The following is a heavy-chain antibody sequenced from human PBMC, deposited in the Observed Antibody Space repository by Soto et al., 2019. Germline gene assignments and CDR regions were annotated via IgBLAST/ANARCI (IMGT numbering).Heavy chain of an antibody. Sequence: GGSLRLSCAASGFTFSSYAMSWVRQAPGKGLEWVSGVSGSGGSTYCVDSVKGRFTISRDNSKNTLYLQMNSLRVEDTAVYYCAKAGGYTYGYQYGMDVWGQGTTVTVLL. CDR2: VSGSGGST. CDR1: GFTFSSYA. D-gene: IGHD5-18*01. J-gene: IGHJ6*02. CDR3: AKAGGYTYGYQYGMDV. V-gene: IGHV3-23*01.